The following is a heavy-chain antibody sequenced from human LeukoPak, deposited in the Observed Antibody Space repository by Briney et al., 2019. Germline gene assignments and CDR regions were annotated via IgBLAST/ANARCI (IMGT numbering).Heavy chain of an antibody. J-gene: IGHJ6*03. D-gene: IGHD1-14*01. CDR1: GYTFTSYY. V-gene: IGHV1-46*01. Sequence: ASVKVSCKASGYTFTSYYMHWVRQAPGQGLAGMGIINPSSGSKSYAQKFQGRVTMTRDTSISTAYVELSRLRSDDTAVYYCARDTHHGGYYYYMDVWGKGTTVTVSS. CDR3: ARDTHHGGYYYYMDV. CDR2: INPSSGSK.